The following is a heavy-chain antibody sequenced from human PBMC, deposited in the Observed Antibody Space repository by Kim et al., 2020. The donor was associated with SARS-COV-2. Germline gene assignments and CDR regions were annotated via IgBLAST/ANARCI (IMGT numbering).Heavy chain of an antibody. CDR2: ISYDGSNK. Sequence: GGSLRLSCAASGFTFSSYGMHWVRQAPGKGLEWVAVISYDGSNKYYADSVKGRFTISRDNSKNTLYLQMNSLRAEDTAVYYCAKGGLGVDFWSGCSHWG. D-gene: IGHD3-3*01. J-gene: IGHJ1*01. V-gene: IGHV3-30*18. CDR3: AKGGLGVDFWSGCSH. CDR1: GFTFSSYG.